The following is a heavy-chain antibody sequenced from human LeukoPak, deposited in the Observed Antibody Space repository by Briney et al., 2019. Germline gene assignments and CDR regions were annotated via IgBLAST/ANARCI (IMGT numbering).Heavy chain of an antibody. Sequence: ASVKVSCKASGYTFTNYGISWVRQAPGQGLEWMGWISAYNGNTNYEQKLQGRVTMTTDTSTSTAYMELRSLRSDDTAVYYCAGTSYSGSYALFDYWGQGTLVTVSS. D-gene: IGHD1-26*01. CDR3: AGTSYSGSYALFDY. V-gene: IGHV1-18*01. CDR2: ISAYNGNT. J-gene: IGHJ4*02. CDR1: GYTFTNYG.